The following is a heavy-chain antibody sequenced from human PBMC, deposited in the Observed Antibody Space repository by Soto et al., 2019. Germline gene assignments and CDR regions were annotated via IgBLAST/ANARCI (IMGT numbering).Heavy chain of an antibody. Sequence: QITLKESGPTLVKPTQTLTLTCTFSGFSFSTSGVGVGWIRQPPGKALEWLALTYWDDDKRYSPSLKSRLTITKDTSKNQVVLRMTNIDPEDTATYYCAHSVWLGGPSWFGHWGQGTLVTVSS. CDR2: TYWDDDK. J-gene: IGHJ5*02. D-gene: IGHD3-10*01. CDR3: AHSVWLGGPSWFGH. V-gene: IGHV2-5*02. CDR1: GFSFSTSGVG.